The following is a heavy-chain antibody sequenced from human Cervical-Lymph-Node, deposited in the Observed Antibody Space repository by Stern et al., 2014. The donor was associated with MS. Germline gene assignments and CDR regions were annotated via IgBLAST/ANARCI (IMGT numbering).Heavy chain of an antibody. J-gene: IGHJ4*02. Sequence: VQLGQSGAEVKKPGESLKISCKGSGYSFPTNWIGWVRQMHGKGLEWMGNIYPGDPDTRYSPSFEGQVTISADNSLSTAYLQWSSLKASDTAMYYCARLNDYVDYWGQGTLVTVSS. CDR2: IYPGDPDT. V-gene: IGHV5-51*01. CDR3: ARLNDYVDY. CDR1: GYSFPTNW.